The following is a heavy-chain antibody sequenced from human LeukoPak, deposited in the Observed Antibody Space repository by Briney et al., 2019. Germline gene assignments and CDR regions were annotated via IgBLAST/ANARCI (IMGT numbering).Heavy chain of an antibody. CDR1: GYSFTSYC. CDR3: GMSGDRVPLQDDVFDV. CDR2: IYPGNSGP. J-gene: IGHJ3*01. Sequence: GESLKISCKVSGYSFTSYCIGWVRQMPGKGLEWMGIIYPGNSGPTYSPSFQGQVTISVDKSINTAYLQWSSLQASDTAMYYCGMSGDRVPLQDDVFDVWGQGTMVTVST. V-gene: IGHV5-51*01. D-gene: IGHD1-26*01.